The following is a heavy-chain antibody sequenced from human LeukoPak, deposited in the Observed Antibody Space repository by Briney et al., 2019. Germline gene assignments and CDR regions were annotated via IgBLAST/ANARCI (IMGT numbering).Heavy chain of an antibody. CDR3: ARATIADSSTYYIDY. CDR1: GYTFTGYY. J-gene: IGHJ4*02. CDR2: INPNSGGT. V-gene: IGHV1-2*02. D-gene: IGHD3-22*01. Sequence: ASVKVSCKASGYTFTGYYMHWVRQAPGQGLEWMGWINPNSGGTNYAQKFQGRVTMTRDTSISTAYMELSRLRSDDTAVYYCARATIADSSTYYIDYWGLGTLVTVSS.